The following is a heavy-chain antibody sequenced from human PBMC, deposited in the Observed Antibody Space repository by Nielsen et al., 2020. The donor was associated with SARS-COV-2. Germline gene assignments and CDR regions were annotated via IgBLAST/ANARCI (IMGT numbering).Heavy chain of an antibody. J-gene: IGHJ6*02. CDR3: ARDRDIVLMGDAPGSLGMDV. CDR1: GFTFSSYS. D-gene: IGHD2-8*01. CDR2: ISSSSSYI. Sequence: GGSLRLSCAASGFTFSSYSMNWIHQAPGKGLEWVSSISSSSSYIYYADSVKGRFTISRDNAKNSLYLQMNSLRAEDTAVYYCARDRDIVLMGDAPGSLGMDVWGQGTTVTVSS. V-gene: IGHV3-21*01.